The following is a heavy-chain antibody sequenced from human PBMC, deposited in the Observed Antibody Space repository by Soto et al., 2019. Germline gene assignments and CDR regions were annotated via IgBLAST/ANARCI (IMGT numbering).Heavy chain of an antibody. V-gene: IGHV4-34*01. CDR2: INHSGST. J-gene: IGHJ4*02. CDR3: ARDKITGLFDY. Sequence: QVQLQQWGAGLLKPSETLSLTCAVYGGSFSGYYWTWIRQPPGTGLEWIGEINHSGSTNYNQSLKGRVTISVDTSKNQFSLKLTSVTAADTAVYYCARDKITGLFDYWGQGTRVTVSS. CDR1: GGSFSGYY. D-gene: IGHD2-8*02.